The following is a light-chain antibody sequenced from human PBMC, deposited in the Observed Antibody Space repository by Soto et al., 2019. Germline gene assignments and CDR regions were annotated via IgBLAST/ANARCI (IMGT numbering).Light chain of an antibody. CDR3: QQYGSLPIS. Sequence: DIQMTQSPSSLSASIGDRVTISCQASQDIGNFLNWYQQKPGKAPYLLIYDASNLDTGVCSRFSGRGSGRQFSITITSLQPDDVATYFCQQYGSLPISFGEGTRLDIK. V-gene: IGKV1-33*01. CDR2: DAS. J-gene: IGKJ5*01. CDR1: QDIGNF.